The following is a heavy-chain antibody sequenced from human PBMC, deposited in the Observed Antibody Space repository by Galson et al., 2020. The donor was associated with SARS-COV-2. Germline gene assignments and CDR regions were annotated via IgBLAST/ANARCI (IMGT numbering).Heavy chain of an antibody. V-gene: IGHV5-51*01. J-gene: IGHJ6*02. CDR3: ARIGSWYLQYYYYYGMDV. CDR2: IYPGDSDT. Sequence: KVSCKGSGYSFASYWIGWVRQMPGKGLEWMGIIYPGDSDTRYSPSFPGQVTISADKSISTAYLQWSSLKASDTAMYYCARIGSWYLQYYYYYGMDVWGQGTTVTVSS. CDR1: GYSFASYW. D-gene: IGHD6-13*01.